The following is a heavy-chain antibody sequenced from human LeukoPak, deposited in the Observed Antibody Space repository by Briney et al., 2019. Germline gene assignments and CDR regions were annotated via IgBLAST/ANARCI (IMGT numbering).Heavy chain of an antibody. CDR1: GFTFSSYA. CDR3: AKVGQRWLQLRGLYFDY. J-gene: IGHJ4*02. Sequence: PGGSLRLSCAASGFTFSSYAMSWVRQAPGKGLEWVSAISGSGGSTYYADSVKGRFTIPRDNSKNTLYLQMNSLRAEDTAVYYCAKVGQRWLQLRGLYFDYWGQGTLVTVSS. D-gene: IGHD5-12*01. CDR2: ISGSGGST. V-gene: IGHV3-23*01.